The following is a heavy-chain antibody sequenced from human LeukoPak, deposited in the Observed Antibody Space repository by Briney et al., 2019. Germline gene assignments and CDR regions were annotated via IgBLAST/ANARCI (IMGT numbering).Heavy chain of an antibody. Sequence: SGTLSLTCAVSGGSISSGYWWSWVCQPPGKGLVWIGEISHSGSTNYNPSLTSRVTISVDKSKKPFSLKLSSVTAADTAVYYCARGVRYSSGWCVGYYYYYMDGWGKGTTVTVSS. D-gene: IGHD6-19*01. V-gene: IGHV4-4*02. CDR1: GGSISSGYW. CDR3: ARGVRYSSGWCVGYYYYYMDG. CDR2: ISHSGST. J-gene: IGHJ6*03.